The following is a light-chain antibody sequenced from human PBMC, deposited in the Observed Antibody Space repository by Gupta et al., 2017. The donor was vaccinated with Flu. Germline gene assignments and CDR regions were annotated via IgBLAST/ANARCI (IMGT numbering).Light chain of an antibody. J-gene: IGLJ2*01. CDR3: ATWDGSVTAMV. CDR2: DNN. V-gene: IGLV1-51*01. CDR1: SHNIGSNF. Sequence: VTISCSGRSHNIGSNFVSWFQQLPGTAPNLLIYDNNKRPSGTSDRFSGSKSGTPATLAITGLQTGDEANYCCATWDGSVTAMVFGAGTNLTV.